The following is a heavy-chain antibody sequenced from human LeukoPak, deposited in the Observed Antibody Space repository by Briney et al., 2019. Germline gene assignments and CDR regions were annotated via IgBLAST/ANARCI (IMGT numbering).Heavy chain of an antibody. CDR1: GFTFDDYA. V-gene: IGHV3-43*02. J-gene: IGHJ1*01. CDR2: ISGDGGST. CDR3: AKDDYCSGGSCYGTEYFQH. D-gene: IGHD2-15*01. Sequence: GGSLRLSCAASGFTFDDYAMHWVRQAPGKGLEWVSLISGDGGSTYYADSVKGRFTISRDNSENSLYLQMNSLRTEDTALYYCAKDDYCSGGSCYGTEYFQHWGQGTLVTVSS.